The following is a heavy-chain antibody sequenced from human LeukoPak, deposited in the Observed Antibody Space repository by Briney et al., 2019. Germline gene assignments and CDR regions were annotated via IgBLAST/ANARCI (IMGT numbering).Heavy chain of an antibody. D-gene: IGHD3-22*01. J-gene: IGHJ4*02. CDR3: ARLKRNGYYDSSGYYYFDY. CDR1: GFTFSSYA. CDR2: ISYDGTNK. V-gene: IGHV3-30*04. Sequence: GGSLRLSCAASGFTFSSYAMHWVRQAPGKGLEWVAVISYDGTNKYYADSVKGRFTISRDNSKNTLYLQMNSLRAEDTAVYYCARLKRNGYYDSSGYYYFDYWGQGTLVTVSS.